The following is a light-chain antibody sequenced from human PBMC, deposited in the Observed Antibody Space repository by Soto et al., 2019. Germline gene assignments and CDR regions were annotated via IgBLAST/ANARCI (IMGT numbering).Light chain of an antibody. Sequence: DIQMTQSPSSLSASVGDRVTITCRASQSISSYLNWYQQKPGKAPKLLIYAASSLQSGVPSRFSGSGSGTDFTLTISSLQPEDFATYYCQQSYGTPRTFGQGTKVAIK. V-gene: IGKV1-39*01. CDR2: AAS. CDR1: QSISSY. CDR3: QQSYGTPRT. J-gene: IGKJ1*01.